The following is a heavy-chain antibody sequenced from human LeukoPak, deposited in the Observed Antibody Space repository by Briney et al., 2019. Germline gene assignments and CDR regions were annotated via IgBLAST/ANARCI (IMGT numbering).Heavy chain of an antibody. CDR2: TYYRSKWYN. D-gene: IGHD6-13*01. J-gene: IGHJ6*02. CDR3: ARAPSTQGAAAGIHYYYYYGMDV. Sequence: SGPGLVKPSQTLSLTCAISGDSVSSNSAAWNWIRQSPSRGLEWLGRTYYRSKWYNDYAVSVKSRITINPDTSKNQFSLQLNSVTPEDTAVYYCARAPSTQGAAAGIHYYYYYGMDVWGQGTTVTVSS. V-gene: IGHV6-1*01. CDR1: GDSVSSNSAA.